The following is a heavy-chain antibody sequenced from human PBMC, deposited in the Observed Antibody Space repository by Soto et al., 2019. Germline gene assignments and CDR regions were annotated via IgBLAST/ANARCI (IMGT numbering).Heavy chain of an antibody. CDR1: EYTFTAYY. J-gene: IGHJ4*02. CDR2: LNPNSGGT. V-gene: IGHV1-2*02. D-gene: IGHD1-26*01. CDR3: AREKIVGANPFDY. Sequence: ASVKVSCKVSEYTFTAYYIHWVRQAPGQGLEWMGWLNPNSGGTDFAQKFQGRVSMTRDTSITTAYMQLHSLTSNDTAIYYCAREKIVGANPFDYWGLGTLVTVSS.